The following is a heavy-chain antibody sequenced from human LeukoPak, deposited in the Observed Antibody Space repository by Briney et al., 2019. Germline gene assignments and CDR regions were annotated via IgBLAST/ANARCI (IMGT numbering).Heavy chain of an antibody. D-gene: IGHD5-18*01. J-gene: IGHJ4*02. CDR3: ARGPRYSYVSIYFDY. CDR2: IYSGGST. Sequence: PGGSLRLSCAASGLTVSSNYMSWVRQAPGKGLEWVSVIYSGGSTYYADSVKGRFTISRDNSKNTLYLQMNSLRAEDTAVYYCARGPRYSYVSIYFDYWGQGTLVTVSS. V-gene: IGHV3-53*01. CDR1: GLTVSSNY.